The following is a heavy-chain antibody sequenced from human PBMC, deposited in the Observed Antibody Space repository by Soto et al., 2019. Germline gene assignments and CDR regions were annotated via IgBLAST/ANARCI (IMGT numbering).Heavy chain of an antibody. CDR1: GFTFRSYA. CDR2: ISYDENNR. Sequence: QVQLVESGGGVVQPGRSLRLSCAASGFTFRSYAMHWVRQAPGRGLEWVAVISYDENNRYYTDSVKGRFTISRDNSKNTLYLQVNNLRAEDTAVYYCARAMDTALTSKDDWFDPWGQGTLVAVSS. CDR3: ARAMDTALTSKDDWFDP. V-gene: IGHV3-30-3*01. D-gene: IGHD5-18*01. J-gene: IGHJ5*02.